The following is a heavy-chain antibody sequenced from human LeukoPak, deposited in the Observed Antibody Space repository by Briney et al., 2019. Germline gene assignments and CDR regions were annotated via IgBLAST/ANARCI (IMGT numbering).Heavy chain of an antibody. V-gene: IGHV3-30*03. CDR3: ARDLARFLEWFGDRPFQH. J-gene: IGHJ1*01. D-gene: IGHD3-3*01. CDR2: ISHDGSNK. CDR1: GFTFSSYG. Sequence: GRSLRLSCAASGFTFSSYGIHWVRQAPAKGLEWVAVISHDGSNKYYADSVKGRFTISRDNSKNTLYLQMNSLRAEDTAVYYCARDLARFLEWFGDRPFQHWGQGTLVTVSS.